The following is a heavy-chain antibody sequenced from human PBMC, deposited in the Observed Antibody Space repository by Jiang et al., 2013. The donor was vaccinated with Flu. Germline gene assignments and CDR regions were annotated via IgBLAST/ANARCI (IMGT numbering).Heavy chain of an antibody. D-gene: IGHD1-1*01. V-gene: IGHV5-51*03. CDR2: VYPGVSTA. Sequence: EVKKPGESLKISCKGSGYSFSTFWIGWVRQMPGKGLEWLGIVYPGVSTATYIPSFQGQVTISADKSLSTAYLQWSSLKASDTGIYYCARRPFHGTPDYWGQGTLVTVSS. CDR1: GYSFSTFW. J-gene: IGHJ4*02. CDR3: ARRPFHGTPDY.